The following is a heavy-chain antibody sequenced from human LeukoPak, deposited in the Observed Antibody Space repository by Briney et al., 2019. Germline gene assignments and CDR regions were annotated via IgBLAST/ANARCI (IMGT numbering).Heavy chain of an antibody. CDR3: ARVKASSTSWTFDQ. V-gene: IGHV4-4*07. Sequence: SETLSLTCSVSGGSTNSYYWSWIRQSGGKGLEWIGRIYSSGSTVYNPSLNSRLTMSIDTSKNQFALTLKSVTVTDTAVYYCARVKASSTSWTFDQWGQGALVTVS. D-gene: IGHD2-2*01. CDR1: GGSTNSYY. CDR2: IYSSGST. J-gene: IGHJ4*02.